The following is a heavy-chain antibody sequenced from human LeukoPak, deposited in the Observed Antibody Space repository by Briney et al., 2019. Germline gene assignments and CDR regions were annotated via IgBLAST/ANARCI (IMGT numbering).Heavy chain of an antibody. Sequence: GGSLRLSCAASGLTFSDYDMSWIRQAPGKGLEWVSYITSGGTKYYADSVKGRFTISRDNAKNSLYLQMNSLRAEDTAVYYCARDGGSGNYFIDYWGQGTLVTVSS. CDR2: ITSGGTK. V-gene: IGHV3-11*01. CDR1: GLTFSDYD. J-gene: IGHJ4*02. D-gene: IGHD3-10*01. CDR3: ARDGGSGNYFIDY.